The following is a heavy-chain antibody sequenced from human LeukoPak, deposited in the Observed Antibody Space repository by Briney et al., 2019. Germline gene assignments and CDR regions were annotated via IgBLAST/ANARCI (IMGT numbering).Heavy chain of an antibody. J-gene: IGHJ6*02. Sequence: SETLSLTCTVSGDSINSYEYHWSWNPPPPGQDLEGVVYHFYRGTTYYNPSLMSRVTISLYTYKNQFSLKLSSVTAADTAVYYCAREGADWGGNFYAMDVWAQGTTVTVSS. CDR1: GDSINSYEYH. V-gene: IGHV4-30-4*01. CDR2: HFYRGTT. D-gene: IGHD7-27*01. CDR3: AREGADWGGNFYAMDV.